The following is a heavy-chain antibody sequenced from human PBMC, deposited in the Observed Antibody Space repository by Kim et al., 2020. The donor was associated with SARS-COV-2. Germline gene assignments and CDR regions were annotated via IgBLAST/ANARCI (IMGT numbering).Heavy chain of an antibody. J-gene: IGHJ4*02. CDR1: GASIDSSDSY. D-gene: IGHD3-10*01. CDR2: LYYSGTT. Sequence: SETLSLTCTVSGASIDSSDSYWGWIRQPPGKGLDWIRSLYYSGTTYYNPSLKSRVTISADTARNQFSLKMTSATAAGTALYYCARHKLRSIWFGALGDFDSWGQGPLVAVSS. V-gene: IGHV4-39*01. CDR3: ARHKLRSIWFGALGDFDS.